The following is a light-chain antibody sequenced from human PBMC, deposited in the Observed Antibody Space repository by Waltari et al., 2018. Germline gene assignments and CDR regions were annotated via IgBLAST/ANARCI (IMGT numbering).Light chain of an antibody. CDR1: RGPSSYV. V-gene: IGLV4-69*01. CDR2: VNSDGSH. CDR3: QTGGHGTWV. J-gene: IGLJ3*02. Sequence: QLVLTQSPSASASLGASVKLTCTLRRGPSSYVVAWHPQQPEKGPRYLMKVNSDGSHSKGDDIPDRFSGSSSGAERYLTISSLQSEDEADYYCQTGGHGTWVFGGGTKLTVL.